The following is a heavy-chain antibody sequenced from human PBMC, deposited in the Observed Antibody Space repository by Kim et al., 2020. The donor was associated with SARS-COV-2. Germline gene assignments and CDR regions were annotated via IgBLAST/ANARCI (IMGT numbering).Heavy chain of an antibody. V-gene: IGHV3-74*01. CDR3: ASAGSNWKVDY. J-gene: IGHJ4*02. D-gene: IGHD1-1*01. Sequence: TNHADSVKGRLTISGDNAKTALYLQMSSLRAEDTAVYYGASAGSNWKVDYWGQGTLVTVSS. CDR2: T.